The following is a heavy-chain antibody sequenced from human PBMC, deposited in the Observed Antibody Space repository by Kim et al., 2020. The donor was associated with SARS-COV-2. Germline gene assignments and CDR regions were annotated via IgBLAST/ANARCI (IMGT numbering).Heavy chain of an antibody. D-gene: IGHD5-18*01. Sequence: NPSLKSRVNISVDTSKNQFSLRLGAVTAADTAVYYCARIPRGYSYGWFDPWGQGTLVTVSS. V-gene: IGHV4-34*01. CDR3: ARIPRGYSYGWFDP. J-gene: IGHJ5*02.